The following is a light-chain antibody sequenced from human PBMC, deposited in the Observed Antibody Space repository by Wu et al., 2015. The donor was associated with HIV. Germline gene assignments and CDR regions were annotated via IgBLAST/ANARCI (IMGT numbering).Light chain of an antibody. Sequence: EIVLTQSPGTLSLSPGERATLSCRASQSVSSSSLAWYQQKPGQAPRLLIYGASSRATGIPDRFSGSGSGTDFTLTISRLEPEDFTVYYCQQYGSSPPSYTFGQGTNLEIK. CDR3: QQYGSSPPSYT. V-gene: IGKV3-20*01. CDR1: QSVSSSS. CDR2: GAS. J-gene: IGKJ2*01.